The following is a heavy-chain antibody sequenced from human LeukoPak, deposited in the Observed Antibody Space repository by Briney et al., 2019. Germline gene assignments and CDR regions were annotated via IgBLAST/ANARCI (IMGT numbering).Heavy chain of an antibody. CDR2: ISSSGTTI. J-gene: IGHJ4*02. V-gene: IGHV3-48*01. CDR3: ARDLKAYSSSGGVDY. Sequence: GSLRLSCAVSGFTFSNYGMNWVRQSPEKGLEWISYISSSGTTISYADSVKGRFTISRDSTRNSLYLQMNSLRAEDTAVYYCARDLKAYSSSGGVDYWGQGTLVTVSS. CDR1: GFTFSNYG. D-gene: IGHD2-2*01.